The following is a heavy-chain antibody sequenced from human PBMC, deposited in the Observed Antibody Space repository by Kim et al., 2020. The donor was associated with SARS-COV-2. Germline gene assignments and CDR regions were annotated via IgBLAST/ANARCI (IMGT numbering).Heavy chain of an antibody. V-gene: IGHV3-23*01. CDR2: ISGSGGST. J-gene: IGHJ6*02. D-gene: IGHD2-8*01. CDR1: GFTFSSYA. Sequence: GGSLRLSCAASGFTFSSYAMSWVRQAPGKGLEWVSAISGSGGSTYYADSVKGRFTISRDNTKNTLYLQMNSLRAEDTAVYYCAKGGYCTNGVCPYYYYGMDVWGQGTPVTVSS. CDR3: AKGGYCTNGVCPYYYYGMDV.